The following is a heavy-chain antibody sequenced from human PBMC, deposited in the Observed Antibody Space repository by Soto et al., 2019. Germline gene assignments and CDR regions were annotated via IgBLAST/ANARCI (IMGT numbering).Heavy chain of an antibody. J-gene: IGHJ6*02. D-gene: IGHD2-2*01. CDR2: IIPISGTA. Sequence: QVQLVQSGAEVKKPGSSVKVSCKASGGTFSSYAISWVRQAPGQGLEWMGGIIPISGTANYAQKFQGRVTTTADESTSTAYVALSSLRSEDTAVYYCARSQGSSTSLEIYYYYYYGMDVWGQGTTVTVSS. V-gene: IGHV1-69*01. CDR1: GGTFSSYA. CDR3: ARSQGSSTSLEIYYYYYYGMDV.